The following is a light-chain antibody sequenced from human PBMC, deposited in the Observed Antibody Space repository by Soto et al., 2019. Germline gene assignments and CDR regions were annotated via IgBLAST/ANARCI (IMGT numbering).Light chain of an antibody. CDR2: AAS. CDR3: QQYNTYSRT. V-gene: IGKV1-5*01. J-gene: IGKJ1*01. Sequence: DIQMTQSPSTLSASVGDRVTITCRASQSISSYLAWYQQKPGKAPKLLIYAASSLQSGVPSRFSGTISGTEFTLTISSLQPDDFATYYCQQYNTYSRTFGQGTKVEIK. CDR1: QSISSY.